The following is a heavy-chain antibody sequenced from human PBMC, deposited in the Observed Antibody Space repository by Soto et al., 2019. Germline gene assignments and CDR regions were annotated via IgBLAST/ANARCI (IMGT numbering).Heavy chain of an antibody. D-gene: IGHD3-3*02. CDR3: ARDRQYYHFWSGYQNEGPYGMDV. Sequence: QVQLQQWGAGLLKPSETLSLTCAVYGGSFSGYCWTWIRQAPGKGLEWIGEINHSGGTNYNSSLKSRVTISADTSKNKFSLILNSVTAADTAVYYCARDRQYYHFWSGYQNEGPYGMDVWGQGTTVTVSS. CDR1: GGSFSGYC. J-gene: IGHJ6*02. V-gene: IGHV4-34*02. CDR2: INHSGGT.